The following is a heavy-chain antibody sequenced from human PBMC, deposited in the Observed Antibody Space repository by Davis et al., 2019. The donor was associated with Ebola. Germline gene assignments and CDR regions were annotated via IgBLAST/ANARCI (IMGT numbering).Heavy chain of an antibody. D-gene: IGHD1-26*01. CDR2: IYYSGST. J-gene: IGHJ4*02. V-gene: IGHV4-39*07. Sequence: MPSETLSLTCTVSGGSISSSSYYWGWIRQPPGKGLEWIGSIYYSGSTYYNPSLKSRVTISVDTSTNEFSLKLKSVTAADTAMYYCARPLDLVGATYFDFWGPGTLVTVSS. CDR3: ARPLDLVGATYFDF. CDR1: GGSISSSSYY.